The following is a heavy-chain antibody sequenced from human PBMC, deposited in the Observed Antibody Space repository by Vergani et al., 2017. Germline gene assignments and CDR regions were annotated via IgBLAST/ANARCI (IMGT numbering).Heavy chain of an antibody. CDR3: ARDQGITGTTGSWFDP. CDR1: GGTFSSYA. D-gene: IGHD1-7*01. Sequence: QVQLVQSGAEVKKPGSSVKVSCKASGGTFSSYAISWVRQAPGQGLEWMGRIIPILGIANYAQKFQGRVTITADKSTSTAYMELSSLRSEDTAVYYCARDQGITGTTGSWFDPWGQGTLVTVSS. V-gene: IGHV1-69*04. J-gene: IGHJ5*02. CDR2: IIPILGIA.